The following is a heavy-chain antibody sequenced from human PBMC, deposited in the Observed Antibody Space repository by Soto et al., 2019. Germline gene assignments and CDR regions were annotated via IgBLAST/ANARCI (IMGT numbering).Heavy chain of an antibody. D-gene: IGHD2-15*01. CDR2: LYIADGT. J-gene: IGHJ3*02. V-gene: IGHV3-53*01. CDR1: GFTVSGKKY. Sequence: DVQVVESGGGLIQPGGSLRLSCAASGFTVSGKKYITWVCQAPGQGLEWVSALYIADGTFYADSVRGRFTVSIDSSKNTVYLQMNNLSPEDTAVYFCATWLLREHAFDIWGLGTMVTVSS. CDR3: ATWLLREHAFDI.